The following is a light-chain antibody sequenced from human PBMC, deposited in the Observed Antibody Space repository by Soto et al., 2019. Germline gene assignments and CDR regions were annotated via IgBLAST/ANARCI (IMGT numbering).Light chain of an antibody. Sequence: EIVLTQFPGTLSLSPGERATLSCRASQSVSSSYLAWYQQKPGQAPRLLIYGASDRATGIPDRFSGSGSGTDFTLTISRLEPEDFAVYYCQQYGSSQTFGQGTKVEIK. CDR3: QQYGSSQT. J-gene: IGKJ1*01. V-gene: IGKV3-20*01. CDR2: GAS. CDR1: QSVSSSY.